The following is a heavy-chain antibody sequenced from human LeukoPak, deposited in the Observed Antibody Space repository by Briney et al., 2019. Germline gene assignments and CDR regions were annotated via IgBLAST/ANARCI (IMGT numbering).Heavy chain of an antibody. V-gene: IGHV3-23*01. CDR2: ISAGGST. J-gene: IGHJ4*02. D-gene: IGHD1-1*01. CDR3: AGNWNLDY. CDR1: GFTFSNFA. Sequence: GGSLRLSCAASGFTFSNFAMAWVRQAPGKGLEWVSLISAGGSTYYTDPVRGRFTVSRDNSKNTLYLQMNNLRAEDTALYYCAGNWNLDYWGQGALVTVSS.